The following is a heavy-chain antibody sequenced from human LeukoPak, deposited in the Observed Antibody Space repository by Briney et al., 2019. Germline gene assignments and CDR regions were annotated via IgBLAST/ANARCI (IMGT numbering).Heavy chain of an antibody. CDR3: AKDRGIISDY. V-gene: IGHV3-23*01. CDR1: GFTFSNYG. CDR2: ISGSGDST. D-gene: IGHD3-10*01. Sequence: GGSLRLSCAASGFTFSNYGMSRVRQAPGKGLEWVSSISGSGDSTYYADSVKGRFTISRDNSKNTLYLQMNSLRAEDTAVYYCAKDRGIISDYWGQGTLVTVSS. J-gene: IGHJ4*02.